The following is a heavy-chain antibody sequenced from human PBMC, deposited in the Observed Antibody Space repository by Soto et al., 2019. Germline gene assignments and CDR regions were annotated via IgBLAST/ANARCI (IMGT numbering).Heavy chain of an antibody. CDR1: GFTFSDSY. Sequence: GPLLLPCTASGFTFSDSYMSWIRQAPGKGLEWISYITFSGNTVYYADSLKGRFTISRDNAKNSLYLQMNRLRAEDTAVYYCARVSWREKYGMDVWGQGTKVTVYS. CDR2: ITFSGNTV. V-gene: IGHV3-11*01. CDR3: ARVSWREKYGMDV. J-gene: IGHJ6*02.